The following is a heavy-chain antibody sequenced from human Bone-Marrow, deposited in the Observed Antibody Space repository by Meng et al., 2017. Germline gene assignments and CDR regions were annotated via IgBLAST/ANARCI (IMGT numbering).Heavy chain of an antibody. CDR3: ARDRETPGHYAIDY. V-gene: IGHV3-30*04. D-gene: IGHD4-17*01. Sequence: GESLKISCAASGFTFSSYAVHWVRQAPGKGLEWVAVISYDGSNKYYADSVKGRFTISRDNSKNTLYLQMNSLRAEDTAVYYGARDRETPGHYAIDYWGQGTLVTVSS. J-gene: IGHJ4*02. CDR1: GFTFSSYA. CDR2: ISYDGSNK.